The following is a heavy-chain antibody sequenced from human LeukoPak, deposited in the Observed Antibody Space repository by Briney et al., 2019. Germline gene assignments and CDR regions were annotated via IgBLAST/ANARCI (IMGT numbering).Heavy chain of an antibody. CDR2: IIPIFGTA. V-gene: IGHV1-69*13. CDR3: ARGLYCGGDCSNPY. CDR1: GGTFNSYA. Sequence: SVKVSCKASGGTFNSYAISWVRQAPGQGLEWMGGIIPIFGTANYAQKFQGRVTITADESTSTAYMELSSLRSEDTAVYYCARGLYCGGDCSNPYWGQGTLVTVSS. J-gene: IGHJ4*02. D-gene: IGHD2-21*01.